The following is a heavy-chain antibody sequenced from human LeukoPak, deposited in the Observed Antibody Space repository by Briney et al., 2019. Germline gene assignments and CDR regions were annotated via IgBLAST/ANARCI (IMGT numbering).Heavy chain of an antibody. D-gene: IGHD6-19*01. CDR2: IYTSGST. V-gene: IGHV4-61*02. Sequence: SQTLSLTCSVSGDSIRSGTYYWSWIRQPAGKGLEWIGRIYTSGSTNYNPSLKSRVTMSVDTSKNQFSLKLSSVTAADTAVYYCAREAYSSGWYGGGTFDYWGQGTLVTVSS. CDR1: GDSIRSGTYY. CDR3: AREAYSSGWYGGGTFDY. J-gene: IGHJ4*02.